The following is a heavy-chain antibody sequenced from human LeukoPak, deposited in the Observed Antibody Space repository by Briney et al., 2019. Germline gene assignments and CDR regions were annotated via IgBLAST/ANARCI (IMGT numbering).Heavy chain of an antibody. D-gene: IGHD4-11*01. CDR1: GGSIISGGYS. CDR3: ARYRPTKTAFDV. V-gene: IGHV4-30-4*07. Sequence: PSQTLSLTCAVSGGSIISGGYSWSWIRQPPGKGLEWIGYIYYSGNTYYNPSLKSRVTISVDTSKNQFSLKLNSVTAADTAVYYCARYRPTKTAFDVWGQGTMVTVSS. J-gene: IGHJ3*01. CDR2: IYYSGNT.